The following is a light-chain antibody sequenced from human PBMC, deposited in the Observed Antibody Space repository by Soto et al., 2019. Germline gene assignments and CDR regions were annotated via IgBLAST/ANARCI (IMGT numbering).Light chain of an antibody. CDR2: LAS. V-gene: IGKV2-28*01. Sequence: DIVMTQSPLSLPVAPGEPASISCRSSESLLHSNGYTYLDWYLQKPGQSPQLLIYLASNRPSGVPDRFRGSGSGTDFTLEISRVEAEDVGIYYCMQALDSPLTFGGGTRLEIK. J-gene: IGKJ4*01. CDR3: MQALDSPLT. CDR1: ESLLHSNGYTY.